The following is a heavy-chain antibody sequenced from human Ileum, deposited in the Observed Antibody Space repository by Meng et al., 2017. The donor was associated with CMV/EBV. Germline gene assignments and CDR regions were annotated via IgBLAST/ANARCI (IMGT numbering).Heavy chain of an antibody. D-gene: IGHD3-3*01. CDR2: ISSSSSYI. V-gene: IGHV3-21*01. CDR1: GFTFSSYS. J-gene: IGHJ4*02. CDR3: ARGQLYYDFWSGSLLDY. Sequence: GSLRLSCAASGFTFSSYSMNWVRQAPGKGLEWVSSISSSSSYIYYADSVKGRFTISRDNAKNSLYLQMNSLRAEDTAVYYCARGQLYYDFWSGSLLDYWGQGTLVTVSS.